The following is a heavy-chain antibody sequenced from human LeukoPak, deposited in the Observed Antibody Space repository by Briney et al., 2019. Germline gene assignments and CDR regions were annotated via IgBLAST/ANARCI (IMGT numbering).Heavy chain of an antibody. J-gene: IGHJ4*02. Sequence: PSETLSLTCTVSGGSISSSSFYWGWIRQPPRKGLEWIGSIYYSGRTYYNPPLKSRVTISVDTSKNQFSLKLSSVTAADTAVYYCARRDVSSGYTTGWTDYWGQGTLVTVSS. CDR2: IYYSGRT. CDR3: ARRDVSSGYTTGWTDY. V-gene: IGHV4-39*01. CDR1: GGSISSSSFY. D-gene: IGHD6-19*01.